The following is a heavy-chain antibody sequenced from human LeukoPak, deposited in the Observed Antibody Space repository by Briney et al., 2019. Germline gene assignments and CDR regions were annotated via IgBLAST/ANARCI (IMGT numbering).Heavy chain of an antibody. CDR1: GFTFDDYA. J-gene: IGHJ5*02. CDR2: ISWNSGSI. Sequence: PGRSLRLSCAASGFTFDDYAMHWVRQAPGKGLEWVSGISWNSGSIGYADSVKGRFTISRDNAKNSLYLQMNSLRAEDTAVYYCASLVVVAATPHNWFDPWGQGTLVTVSS. CDR3: ASLVVVAATPHNWFDP. V-gene: IGHV3-9*01. D-gene: IGHD2-15*01.